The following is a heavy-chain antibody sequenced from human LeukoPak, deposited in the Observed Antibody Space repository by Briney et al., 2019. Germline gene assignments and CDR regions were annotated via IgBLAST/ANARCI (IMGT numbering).Heavy chain of an antibody. V-gene: IGHV1-2*02. CDR2: INPNSGGT. D-gene: IGHD3-22*01. J-gene: IGHJ4*02. CDR3: ARAYYDSSGYYFNFDY. Sequence: ASVTVSCKASGYTFTGYCMHWVRQAPGQGLEWMGWINPNSGGTNYAQKFQGRVTMTRDTSISTAYMELSRLRSDDTAVYYCARAYYDSSGYYFNFDYWGQGTLVTVSS. CDR1: GYTFTGYC.